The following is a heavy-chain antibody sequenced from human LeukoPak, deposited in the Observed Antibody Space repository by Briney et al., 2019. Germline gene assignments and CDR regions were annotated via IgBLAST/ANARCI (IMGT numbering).Heavy chain of an antibody. V-gene: IGHV4-4*07. CDR3: ARDGDRYYYHGMDV. Sequence: PSETLSLTCTVSGGSISSYYWSWIPQPAGKGLEWIGRIYTSGSTNYNPSLKSRVTMSVDTSKNQFSLKLSSVTAADTAVYYCARDGDRYYYHGMDVWGQGTTVTVSS. CDR2: IYTSGST. CDR1: GGSISSYY. J-gene: IGHJ6*02.